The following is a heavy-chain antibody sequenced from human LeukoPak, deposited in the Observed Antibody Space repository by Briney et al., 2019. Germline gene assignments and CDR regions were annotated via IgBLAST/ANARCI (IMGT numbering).Heavy chain of an antibody. CDR3: AGGYSDSYDGFDI. CDR1: GFTFRYYG. Sequence: GGSLRLSCAASGFTFRYYGMHWVRQAPGKGLEWVSVIYSGGATFDADSVKGRFTISRDNSKNTLYLQMNSLRAEDTAVYYCAGGYSDSYDGFDIWGQGTMVTVSS. V-gene: IGHV3-53*01. D-gene: IGHD2-21*02. J-gene: IGHJ3*02. CDR2: IYSGGAT.